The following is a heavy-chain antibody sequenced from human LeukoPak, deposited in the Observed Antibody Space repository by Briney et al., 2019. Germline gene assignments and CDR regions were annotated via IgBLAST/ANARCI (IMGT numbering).Heavy chain of an antibody. J-gene: IGHJ4*02. D-gene: IGHD3-3*01. CDR1: GFSFSSYG. CDR3: ASAYYDFWSGYYESDY. CDR2: IRYDGSLK. V-gene: IGHV3-30*02. Sequence: GGSLRLSCAASGFSFSSYGMHWVRQAPGKGLEWVTFIRYDGSLKYYADSVKGRFTISRDNSKNTLYLQMNSLRAEDTAVYYCASAYYDFWSGYYESDYWGQGTLVTVSS.